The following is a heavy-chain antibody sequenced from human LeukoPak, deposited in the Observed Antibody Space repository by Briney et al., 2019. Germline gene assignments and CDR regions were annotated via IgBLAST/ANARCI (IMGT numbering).Heavy chain of an antibody. J-gene: IGHJ3*02. CDR2: IYYSGST. D-gene: IGHD5-18*01. Sequence: SETLSLTCTVSGGSISSGDYYWSWIRQPPGKGLEWIGYIYYSGSTYYNPSLKSRVTISVDTSKNQFSLKLSSVTAADTAVYYCARGHTAIVLDAFDIWGQGTMVTASS. CDR1: GGSISSGDYY. CDR3: ARGHTAIVLDAFDI. V-gene: IGHV4-30-4*01.